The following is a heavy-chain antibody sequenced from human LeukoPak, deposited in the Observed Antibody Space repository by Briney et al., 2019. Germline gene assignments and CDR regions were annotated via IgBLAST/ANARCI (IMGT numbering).Heavy chain of an antibody. Sequence: TGGSLRLSCGASGFTFSSYAMSWVRQAPGKGLEWVSAISGSGGSTYYADSVKGRFTISRDNSKNTLYLQMNSLRAEDTAVYYCAKGGLHRYSQNWFDPWGQGTLVTVSS. CDR2: ISGSGGST. CDR3: AKGGLHRYSQNWFDP. D-gene: IGHD5-18*01. CDR1: GFTFSSYA. V-gene: IGHV3-23*01. J-gene: IGHJ5*02.